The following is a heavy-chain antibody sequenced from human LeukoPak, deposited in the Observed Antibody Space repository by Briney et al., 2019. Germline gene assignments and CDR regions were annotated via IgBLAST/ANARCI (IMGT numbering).Heavy chain of an antibody. CDR3: ARHLAAGKWALFDY. V-gene: IGHV4-59*08. CDR2: IYYSGST. D-gene: IGHD1-26*01. Sequence: SETLSLTRTVSGGSISSYYWSWIRQPPGKGLEWIEYIYYSGSTNYNPSLKSRVTISVDTSKNQFSLKLSSVTAADTAVYYCARHLAAGKWALFDYWGQGTLVTVSP. J-gene: IGHJ4*02. CDR1: GGSISSYY.